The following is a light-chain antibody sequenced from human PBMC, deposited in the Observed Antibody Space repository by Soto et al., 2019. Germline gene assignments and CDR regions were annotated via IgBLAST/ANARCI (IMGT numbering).Light chain of an antibody. CDR1: QSVSSSY. J-gene: IGKJ2*01. V-gene: IGKV3-20*01. Sequence: EIVLTQSPATLSLSPGERATLSCRASQSVSSSYSAWYQQTPGQAPSLLIYGASSRATGIPDRFSGSGSGTDFTLTISSLEPEDFAVYYCQQYGSSPPYTFGQGTKLEIK. CDR3: QQYGSSPPYT. CDR2: GAS.